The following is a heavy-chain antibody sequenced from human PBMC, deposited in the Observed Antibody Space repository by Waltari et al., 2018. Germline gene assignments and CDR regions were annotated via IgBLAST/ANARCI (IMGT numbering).Heavy chain of an antibody. V-gene: IGHV4-39*01. Sequence: QLQLQESGPGLVKPSETLSLTCTVSGGSISSSSYYWGWIRQPPGKGLEWIGSIYYSGSTYYTPSLKSRVTISVDTSKNQFSLKLSAVTAADTAVYYCARQHYDSSGFFDYWGQGTLVTVSS. J-gene: IGHJ4*02. CDR1: GGSISSSSYY. CDR3: ARQHYDSSGFFDY. CDR2: IYYSGST. D-gene: IGHD3-22*01.